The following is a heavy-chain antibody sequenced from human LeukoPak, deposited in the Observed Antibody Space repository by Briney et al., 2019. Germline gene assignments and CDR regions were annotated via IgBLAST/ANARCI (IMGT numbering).Heavy chain of an antibody. CDR3: ARGSYYDILTGYQSLFDY. V-gene: IGHV4-39*07. Sequence: SETLSLTCTVSGGSISSSSYYWGWIRQPPGKGLEWIGSIYYSGSTYYNPSLKSRVTISVDTSKNQSSLKLSSVTAADTAVYYCARGSYYDILTGYQSLFDYWGQGTLVTVSS. J-gene: IGHJ4*02. D-gene: IGHD3-9*01. CDR1: GGSISSSSYY. CDR2: IYYSGST.